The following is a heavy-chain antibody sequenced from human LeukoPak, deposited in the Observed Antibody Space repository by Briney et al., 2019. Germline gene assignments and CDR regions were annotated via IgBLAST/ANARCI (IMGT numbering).Heavy chain of an antibody. D-gene: IGHD6-13*01. CDR1: GYTFTIYY. CDR2: INPSGGST. Sequence: ASVTVSCKASGYTFTIYYMHWVRQAPGQGLEWMGIINPSGGSTSYAQKFQGRVTVTRDTSTSTVYMELSSLRSEDTAVYYCARDLTAAGPRGDAFDIWGQGTMVTVSS. V-gene: IGHV1-46*01. CDR3: ARDLTAAGPRGDAFDI. J-gene: IGHJ3*02.